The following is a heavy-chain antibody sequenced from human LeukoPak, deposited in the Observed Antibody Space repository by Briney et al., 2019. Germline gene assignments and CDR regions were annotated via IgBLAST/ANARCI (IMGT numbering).Heavy chain of an antibody. V-gene: IGHV3-30*03. Sequence: GGSLRLSCAASGFTFSSYGMHWVRQAPGKGLEWVAVISYDGSNKYYADSVKGRFTISRDNSKNTLYLQMNSLRAEDTAVYYCARDLWGDIVVVPAAPGDYWGQGTLVTVSS. D-gene: IGHD2-2*01. CDR2: ISYDGSNK. CDR1: GFTFSSYG. J-gene: IGHJ4*02. CDR3: ARDLWGDIVVVPAAPGDY.